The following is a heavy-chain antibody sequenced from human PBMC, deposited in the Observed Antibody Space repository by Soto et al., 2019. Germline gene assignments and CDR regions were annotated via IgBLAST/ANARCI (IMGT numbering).Heavy chain of an antibody. CDR2: IYYSGST. CDR3: ARHKVRLPKIDY. CDR1: GGSISSSSYY. J-gene: IGHJ4*02. V-gene: IGHV4-39*01. Sequence: QLQLQESGPGLVKPSETLSLTCTVSGGSISSSSYYWGWIRQPPGKGLEWIGSIYYSGSTYYNPSLKSRVTISVDTSKNQFSLKLSSVTAADTAVYYCARHKVRLPKIDYWGQGTLVTVSS. D-gene: IGHD6-25*01.